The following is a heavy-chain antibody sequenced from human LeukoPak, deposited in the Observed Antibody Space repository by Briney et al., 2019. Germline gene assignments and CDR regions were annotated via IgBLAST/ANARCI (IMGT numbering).Heavy chain of an antibody. D-gene: IGHD1-1*01. J-gene: IGHJ5*02. Sequence: SVKVSCKASGYTFTGYYMHWVRQAPGQGLEWMGGIIPIFGTANYAQKFQGRVTITTDESTSTAYMELSSLRSEDTAVYYCASLRTGTNNWFDPWGQGTLVTVSS. CDR1: GYTFTGYY. V-gene: IGHV1-69*05. CDR3: ASLRTGTNNWFDP. CDR2: IIPIFGTA.